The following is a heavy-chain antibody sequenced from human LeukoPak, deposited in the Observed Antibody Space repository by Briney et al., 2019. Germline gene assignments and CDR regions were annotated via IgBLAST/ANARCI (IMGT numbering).Heavy chain of an antibody. V-gene: IGHV4-34*01. CDR3: ARRLAVVVPAAKGFDY. Sequence: SETLSLTCAVYGGSFSGYYWSWIRPPPPQGLEWIGEINHSGSTNYNPSLKSRVTISVDTSKNQFSLKLSSVTAADTAVYYCARRLAVVVPAAKGFDYWGQGTLVTVSS. J-gene: IGHJ4*02. CDR1: GGSFSGYY. CDR2: INHSGST. D-gene: IGHD2-2*01.